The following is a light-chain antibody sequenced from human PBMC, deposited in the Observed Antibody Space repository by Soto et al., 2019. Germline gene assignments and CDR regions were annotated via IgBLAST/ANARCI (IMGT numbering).Light chain of an antibody. J-gene: IGKJ1*01. V-gene: IGKV1-5*03. CDR3: QQYHNFPWT. CDR2: KAS. CDR1: QRISSW. Sequence: DIQMTQSPSTLSASVGDRVTITCRASQRISSWLAWYQQKPGKAPRLLIYKASSLESGVPPRFSGRGSGTDFTLTIGSPQPDDFAAYFCQQYHNFPWTFRQGTKVEIK.